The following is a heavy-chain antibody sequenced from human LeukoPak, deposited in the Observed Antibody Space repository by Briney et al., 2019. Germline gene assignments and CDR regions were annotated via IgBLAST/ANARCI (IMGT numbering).Heavy chain of an antibody. CDR1: GYTFTGYY. J-gene: IGHJ3*02. CDR3: ARDGGDIVVVSHDAFDI. CDR2: IYPNSGGT. D-gene: IGHD2-15*01. V-gene: IGHV1-2*02. Sequence: ASVKVSCKASGYTFTGYYMHWVRQAPGQGLEWMGWIYPNSGGTNYAQKFQGRYTMTRDTSISTAYMELSRLRSDDTAVYYCARDGGDIVVVSHDAFDIWGQGTMVTVSS.